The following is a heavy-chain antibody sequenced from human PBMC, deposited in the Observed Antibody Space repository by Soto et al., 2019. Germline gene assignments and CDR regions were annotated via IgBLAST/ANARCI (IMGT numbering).Heavy chain of an antibody. CDR1: GGSISSSSYY. Sequence: QLQLQESGPGLVKPSETLSLTCTVSGGSISSSSYYWGWILQPPGKGLEWIGSIYYSGSTYYNPSLKSRVTISVDKSKNQFSLRLSSVTAADTAVYYCARHEVGLRFLEGLLDWFDPWGQGTLVTVSS. CDR3: ARHEVGLRFLEGLLDWFDP. J-gene: IGHJ5*02. V-gene: IGHV4-39*01. CDR2: IYYSGST. D-gene: IGHD3-3*01.